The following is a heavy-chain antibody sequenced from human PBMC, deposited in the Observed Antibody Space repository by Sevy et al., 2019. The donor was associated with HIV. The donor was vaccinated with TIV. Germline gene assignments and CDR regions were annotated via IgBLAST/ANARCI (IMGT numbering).Heavy chain of an antibody. CDR3: SSRAFNDY. V-gene: IGHV1-8*01. CDR1: GYTFTSYE. J-gene: IGHJ4*02. CDR2: INPNTGKT. Sequence: ASVKVSCETSGYTFTSYEINWVRLVSGQGLEYMGWINPNTGKTGYVQKFQGRFTMTVDTSKTTAYMELSNLKPDDTAMYYCSSRAFNDYWGQGTLVTVFS.